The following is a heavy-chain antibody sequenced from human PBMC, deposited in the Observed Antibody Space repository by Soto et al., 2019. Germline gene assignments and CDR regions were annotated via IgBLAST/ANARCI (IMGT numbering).Heavy chain of an antibody. CDR2: IYYSGST. CDR1: GGSISSYY. J-gene: IGHJ4*02. CDR3: ARGSLYGDYYIPDY. Sequence: PSETLSLTCTVSGGSISSYYWSWIRQPPGKGLEWIGYIYYSGSTNYNPSLKSRVTISVDTSKNQFSLKLSSVTAADTAVYYCARGSLYGDYYIPDYWGQGTLVTVSS. D-gene: IGHD4-17*01. V-gene: IGHV4-59*01.